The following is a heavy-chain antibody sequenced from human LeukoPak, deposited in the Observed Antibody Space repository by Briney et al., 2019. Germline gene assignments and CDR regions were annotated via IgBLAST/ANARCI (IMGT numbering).Heavy chain of an antibody. J-gene: IGHJ6*02. CDR2: ISYDGSNE. CDR3: ARVFRITKTTGMDV. V-gene: IGHV3-30-3*01. D-gene: IGHD3-10*01. Sequence: GRSLRLSCVASGFTFSNYVMHWVRQAPGKGLEWVALISYDGSNENYADSVKGRFTISRDNSKNTLYLQMKSLRAEDTAVYYCARVFRITKTTGMDVWGQGTTVTVSS. CDR1: GFTFSNYV.